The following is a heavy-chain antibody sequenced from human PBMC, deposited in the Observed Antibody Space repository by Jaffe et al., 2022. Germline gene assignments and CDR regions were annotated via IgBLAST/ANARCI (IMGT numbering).Heavy chain of an antibody. CDR3: ARDRSVYYYDSSGYYALNYYYMDV. J-gene: IGHJ6*03. CDR1: GGSISSGSYY. CDR2: IYTSGST. V-gene: IGHV4-61*02. D-gene: IGHD3-22*01. Sequence: QVQLQESGPGLVKPSQTLSLTCTVSGGSISSGSYYWSWIRQPAGKGLEWIGRIYTSGSTNYNPSLKSRVTISVDTSKNQFSLKLSSVTAADTAVYYCARDRSVYYYDSSGYYALNYYYMDVWGKGTTVTVSS.